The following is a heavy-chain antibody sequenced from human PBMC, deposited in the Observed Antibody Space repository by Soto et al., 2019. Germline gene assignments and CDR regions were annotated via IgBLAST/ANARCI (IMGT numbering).Heavy chain of an antibody. CDR2: IIPIFGTA. Sequence: SVKVSCKASGGTFSSYAISWVRQAPGEGLEWMGGIIPIFGTANYAQKFQGRVTITADESMSTAYMELSSLRSEDTAVYYCARPSYYYDSSGYSLRAFDIWGQGTMVTVSS. CDR1: GGTFSSYA. J-gene: IGHJ3*02. D-gene: IGHD3-22*01. V-gene: IGHV1-69*13. CDR3: ARPSYYYDSSGYSLRAFDI.